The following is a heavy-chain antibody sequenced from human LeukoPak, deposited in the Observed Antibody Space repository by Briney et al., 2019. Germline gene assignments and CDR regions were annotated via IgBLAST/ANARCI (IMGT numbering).Heavy chain of an antibody. Sequence: SVKVSCKASGFSFTGSVIQWVRQARGHRLEWIGWIVVGSGNTNYAQKFQERVTITRDRSTSTAYMELSSLRSEDTALYYCATHSSRWYDHDAFDIWGQGTMVTVSS. V-gene: IGHV1-58*02. J-gene: IGHJ3*02. CDR1: GFSFTGSV. D-gene: IGHD6-19*01. CDR3: ATHSSRWYDHDAFDI. CDR2: IVVGSGNT.